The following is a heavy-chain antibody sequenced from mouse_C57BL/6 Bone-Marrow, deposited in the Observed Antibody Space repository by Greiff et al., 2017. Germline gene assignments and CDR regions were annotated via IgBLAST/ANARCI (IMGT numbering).Heavy chain of an antibody. CDR2: IDPSDSYT. V-gene: IGHV1-50*01. J-gene: IGHJ2*01. CDR3: ARYYGSRVEFDY. Sequence: QVQLQQPGAELVKPGASVKLSCKASGYTFTSYWMQWVKQRPGQGLEWIGEIDPSDSYTNYTPKFKGKATLTVDTSSSTADMQLSSLTSEDSAVSYCARYYGSRVEFDYWGQGTTLTVSS. CDR1: GYTFTSYW. D-gene: IGHD1-1*01.